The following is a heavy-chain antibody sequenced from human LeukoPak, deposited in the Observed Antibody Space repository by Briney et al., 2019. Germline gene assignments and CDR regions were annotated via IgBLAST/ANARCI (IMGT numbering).Heavy chain of an antibody. D-gene: IGHD1-7*01. CDR1: GFTFSTYA. V-gene: IGHV3-23*01. Sequence: GGSLRLSCAASGFTFSTYAMSWVRQAPGKGLEWVSAISGSADSTYYADSVKGQFAISRDNSKNTLYLQMNSLRAEDTAVYFCAKDRARGGTTDFDYWGQGTLVTVSS. CDR3: AKDRARGGTTDFDY. J-gene: IGHJ4*02. CDR2: ISGSADST.